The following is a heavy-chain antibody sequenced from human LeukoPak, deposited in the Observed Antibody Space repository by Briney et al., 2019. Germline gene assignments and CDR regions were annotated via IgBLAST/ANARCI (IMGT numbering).Heavy chain of an antibody. D-gene: IGHD4-11*01. V-gene: IGHV4-59*01. CDR3: ARESYPYSNYDWFDP. J-gene: IGHJ5*02. CDR2: INDNGNT. CDR1: GGSISGYY. Sequence: SETLSLTCVASGGSISGYYLSWIRQVPGRGLEWIGFINDNGNTNYNPSLKSRVTMSVDTSKNRFSLNLSSVTAADTAVYFCARESYPYSNYDWFDPWGQGTLVTVSS.